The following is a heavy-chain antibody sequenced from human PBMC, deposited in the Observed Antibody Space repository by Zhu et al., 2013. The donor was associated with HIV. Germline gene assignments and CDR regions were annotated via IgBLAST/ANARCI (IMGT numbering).Heavy chain of an antibody. J-gene: IGHJ6*02. V-gene: IGHV1-46*01. CDR2: TNPSGGST. CDR3: ARDAKFGSGSYYKPGYYYYYGLDV. D-gene: IGHD3-10*01. Sequence: HVQLVQSGAEVKKPGASVKLSCKASGYTFTTNYVHWVRQAPGQGLEWMGVTNPSGGSTTYAQKFQGRVTMTRDTSTSTVYMELSSLRSEDTGVYYCARDAKFGSGSYYKPGYYYYYGLDVWGQGTTVTVSS. CDR1: GYTFTTNY.